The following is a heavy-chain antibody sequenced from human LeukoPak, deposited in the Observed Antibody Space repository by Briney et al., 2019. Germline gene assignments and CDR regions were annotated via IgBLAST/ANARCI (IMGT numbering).Heavy chain of an antibody. CDR2: ISAYYGHT. Sequence: ASVKVSCRPSGYSFTSYGITWVRQAPGQGLEWMGWISAYYGHTNYAQKLQGRVTMTTDTSTSTAYMELRSLRSDDTAVYYCARDFYHGHCAGLSCFLLDYWGQGALVIVSS. CDR3: ARDFYHGHCAGLSCFLLDY. D-gene: IGHD2-8*02. J-gene: IGHJ4*02. CDR1: GYSFTSYG. V-gene: IGHV1-18*01.